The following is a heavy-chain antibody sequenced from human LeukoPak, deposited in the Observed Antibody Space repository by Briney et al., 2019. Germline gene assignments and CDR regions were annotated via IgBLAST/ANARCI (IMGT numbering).Heavy chain of an antibody. J-gene: IGHJ1*01. CDR1: GFTFSASA. V-gene: IGHV3-23*01. CDR3: ARAKH. Sequence: GGSLRLSCAASGFTFSASAMNWVRQAPGMGLDWVSQISGSGVETYYADSVQGRFTISRDNSKNTLYLQMNSLRAEDTAVYYCARAKHWGQGTLVTVSS. CDR2: ISGSGVET.